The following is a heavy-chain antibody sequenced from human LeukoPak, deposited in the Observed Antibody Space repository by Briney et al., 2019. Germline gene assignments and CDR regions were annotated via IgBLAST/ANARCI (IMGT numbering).Heavy chain of an antibody. CDR1: GGSISSYY. D-gene: IGHD2-15*01. CDR2: IYTSGST. Sequence: SETLSLTCTVSGGSISSYYWSWIRQPPGKGLEWIGYIYTSGSTNYNPSLKSRVTISVDTSKNQFSLKLSSVTAADTAVYYCARHLLPLDWFDPWGQGTLVTVSS. CDR3: ARHLLPLDWFDP. J-gene: IGHJ5*02. V-gene: IGHV4-4*09.